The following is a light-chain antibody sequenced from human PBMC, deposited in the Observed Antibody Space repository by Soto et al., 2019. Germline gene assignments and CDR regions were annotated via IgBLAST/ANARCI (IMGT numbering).Light chain of an antibody. CDR1: QSVDSY. Sequence: EIVLTQSPASLSLSPGERATLSCRASQSVDSYLVWYQQKPGQAPRLLISGASNRATGIAARFSGGGSGTDFTLTINSLEPEDFAVYYCQQRNNWPITFGQGTRLEIK. V-gene: IGKV3-11*01. CDR2: GAS. J-gene: IGKJ5*01. CDR3: QQRNNWPIT.